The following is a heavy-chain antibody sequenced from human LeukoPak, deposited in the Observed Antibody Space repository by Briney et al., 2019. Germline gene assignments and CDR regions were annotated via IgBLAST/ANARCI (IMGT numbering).Heavy chain of an antibody. CDR2: IPYDGNSE. CDR3: AKDEGGPTVSDY. Sequence: GGSLRLSCAASGFIFSNYAMHWVRQAPGKGLEWVAFIPYDGNSEYYADSVKGRFTISRDNSKNTLYLQMNSLRTEDTALYYCAKDEGGPTVSDYWGQGTLVTVSS. V-gene: IGHV3-30*02. D-gene: IGHD4-11*01. J-gene: IGHJ4*02. CDR1: GFIFSNYA.